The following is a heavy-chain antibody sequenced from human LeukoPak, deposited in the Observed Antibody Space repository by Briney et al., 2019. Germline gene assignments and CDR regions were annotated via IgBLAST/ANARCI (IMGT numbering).Heavy chain of an antibody. CDR1: GLNFANYA. Sequence: GGPLRLSCSASGLNFANYAMHWLRQAPGKGLDWVEIISFDGSNTSYADSVKGRFTTSRDNSKNPLYLQSNSLKTEDTAFYSCARGRYFSPYYFDFWGQGTLVTVSS. D-gene: IGHD2/OR15-2a*01. CDR3: ARGRYFSPYYFDF. V-gene: IGHV3-30-3*01. J-gene: IGHJ4*02. CDR2: ISFDGSNT.